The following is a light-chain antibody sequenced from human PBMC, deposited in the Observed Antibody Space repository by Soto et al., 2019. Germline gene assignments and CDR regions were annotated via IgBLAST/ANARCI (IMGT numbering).Light chain of an antibody. V-gene: IGKV3-20*01. J-gene: IGKJ4*01. Sequence: EIVLTQSPCTLSFSPREKATLSFRASQSVSSSYLAWYQQKPGQAPRLLMYGASSRATGIPDRFSGSGSGTDFTLTISRLEPEDFAVYYCQQYNNWPPLTFGGGTNEDIK. CDR2: GAS. CDR1: QSVSSSY. CDR3: QQYNNWPPLT.